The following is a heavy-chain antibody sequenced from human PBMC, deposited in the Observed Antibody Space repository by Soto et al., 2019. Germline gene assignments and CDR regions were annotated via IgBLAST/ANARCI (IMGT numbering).Heavy chain of an antibody. CDR1: GFTFSSYA. Sequence: QVQLVESGGGVVQPGRSLRLSCAASGFTFSSYAMHWVRQAPGKGLERVAVISYDGSNKYYADSVKGRFTISRDNSKNTLYLQMNSLRAEDTAVYYCARDRYSFQRRIAAAGSVLGYWGQGTLVTVSS. CDR3: ARDRYSFQRRIAAAGSVLGY. V-gene: IGHV3-30-3*01. D-gene: IGHD6-13*01. J-gene: IGHJ4*02. CDR2: ISYDGSNK.